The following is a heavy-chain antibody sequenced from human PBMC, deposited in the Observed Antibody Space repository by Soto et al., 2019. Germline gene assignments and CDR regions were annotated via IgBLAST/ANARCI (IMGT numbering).Heavy chain of an antibody. CDR3: ARGYYSSWYWFDR. D-gene: IGHD6-13*01. Sequence: VQLPGLGPGTVEPSETLSLTCTVSVSGGSGSNGVPYWSGIRQPPGKGQAWIGYIYYSGSTNYNPSLKSRVTISVGTSKNQFSLKLTSVTAADTAVYYCARGYYSSWYWFDRWGRGTLVTVSS. J-gene: IGHJ2*01. CDR2: IYYSGST. V-gene: IGHV4-61*08. CDR1: GGSGSNGVPY.